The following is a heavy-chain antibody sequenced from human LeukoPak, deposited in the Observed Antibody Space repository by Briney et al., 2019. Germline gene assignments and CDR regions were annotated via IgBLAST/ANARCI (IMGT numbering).Heavy chain of an antibody. CDR1: GFVFTDFW. CDR3: ARLTRYRDSGDYYFGMDF. Sequence: HGESLKISCKGSGFVFTDFWIGWVRQMPGQGLEWMGIIYPGDSETTYGPSFQGLFIISADKSRNTAYLQWSSLMASDTAVYYCARLTRYRDSGDYYFGMDFWGQGTTVTVSS. D-gene: IGHD5-12*01. CDR2: IYPGDSET. V-gene: IGHV5-51*01. J-gene: IGHJ6*02.